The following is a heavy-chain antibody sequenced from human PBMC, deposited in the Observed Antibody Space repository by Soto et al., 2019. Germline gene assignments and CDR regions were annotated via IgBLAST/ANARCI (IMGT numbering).Heavy chain of an antibody. CDR1: GFTFSSYG. Sequence: GGSLRLSCAASGFTFSSYGMHWVRQAPGKGLEWVAVISYDGSNKYYADSVKGRFTISRDNSKNTLYLQMNSLRAEDTAVYYCAKDLWNIAQYCTNGICPRFYYYYYYGMDVWGQGTTVTVSS. CDR3: AKDLWNIAQYCTNGICPRFYYYYYYGMDV. CDR2: ISYDGSNK. J-gene: IGHJ6*02. V-gene: IGHV3-30*18. D-gene: IGHD2-8*01.